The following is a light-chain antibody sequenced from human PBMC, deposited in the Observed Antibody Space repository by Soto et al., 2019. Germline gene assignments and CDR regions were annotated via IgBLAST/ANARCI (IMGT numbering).Light chain of an antibody. CDR3: QQYGSSPPRT. V-gene: IGKV3-20*01. CDR2: GAS. Sequence: EIVLTQSPGILSLSPGERATLSCRASQSVSNDFLAWYQQTPGQAPRLLIYGASTRATDVPDRFSGSGSGADFTPATSRLEPEDCGVYYGQQYGSSPPRTFSQGTKVEMK. J-gene: IGKJ1*01. CDR1: QSVSNDF.